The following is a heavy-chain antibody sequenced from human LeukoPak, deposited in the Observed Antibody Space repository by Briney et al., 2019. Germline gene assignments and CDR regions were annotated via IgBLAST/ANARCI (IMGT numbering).Heavy chain of an antibody. D-gene: IGHD2/OR15-2a*01. CDR2: INSDGSWT. V-gene: IGHV3-74*01. CDR1: GNYW. J-gene: IGHJ4*02. Sequence: GGSLRLSCVASGNYWMHWVRQAPGKGLVWVSHINSDGSWTSYADSVKGRFTISKDNAKNTVYLQMNSLRAEDTAVYYCVSFYETYWGRGTLVTVSS. CDR3: VSFYETY.